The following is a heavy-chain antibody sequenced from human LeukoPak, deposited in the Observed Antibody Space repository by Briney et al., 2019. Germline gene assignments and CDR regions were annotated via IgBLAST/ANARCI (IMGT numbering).Heavy chain of an antibody. D-gene: IGHD3-22*01. CDR1: GGSITSYY. J-gene: IGHJ3*02. CDR2: IYYSGST. CDR3: ARDGYYDSSGYNRDAFDI. V-gene: IGHV4-59*01. Sequence: PSETLSLTCTVSGGSITSYYWSWIRQPPGKGLESIGYIYYSGSTNYNPSLKSRVTISVDTSKSQVSLKLSSVTAADTAVYYCARDGYYDSSGYNRDAFDIWGQGTMVTVSS.